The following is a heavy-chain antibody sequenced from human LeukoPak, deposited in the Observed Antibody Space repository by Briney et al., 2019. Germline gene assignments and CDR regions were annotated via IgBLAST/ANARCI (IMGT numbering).Heavy chain of an antibody. V-gene: IGHV4-39*07. CDR1: GGSISSSSYY. Sequence: PSETLSLTCTVSGGSISSSSYYWGWIRQPPGKGLEWIGSIYYSGSTYYNPSLKSRVTMSVDTSKNQFSLKLSSVTAADTAVYYCARDGRATEESEDAFDIWGQGTMVTVSS. CDR2: IYYSGST. J-gene: IGHJ3*02. D-gene: IGHD5-12*01. CDR3: ARDGRATEESEDAFDI.